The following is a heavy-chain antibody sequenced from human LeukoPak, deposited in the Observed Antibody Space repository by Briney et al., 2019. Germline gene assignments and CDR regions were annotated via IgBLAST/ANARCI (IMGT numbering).Heavy chain of an antibody. D-gene: IGHD6-19*01. CDR1: GYTFTGHS. CDR3: ARDKSGSSGWYSYFDY. V-gene: IGHV1-2*02. Sequence: ASVKVSCKTSGYTFTGHSIHWVRQAPGQGLEYMGWINPNSGGTKYAQKFQGRVTMTRDTSISTAYMELSRLRSDDTAVYYCARDKSGSSGWYSYFDYWGQGTLVTVSS. J-gene: IGHJ4*02. CDR2: INPNSGGT.